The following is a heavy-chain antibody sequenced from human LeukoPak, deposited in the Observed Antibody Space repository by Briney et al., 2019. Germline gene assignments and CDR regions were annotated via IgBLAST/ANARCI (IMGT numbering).Heavy chain of an antibody. D-gene: IGHD1-26*01. Sequence: GGSLRLSCDASGFRFSAYGMSWVRQAPRQGLEWVSGLSANGSVTFYARSVRGRFTISRDNSKNTLYLQMNSLRAEDTAVYYCARDKAVGPTLLDYWGQGTLVTVSS. CDR3: ARDKAVGPTLLDY. J-gene: IGHJ4*02. V-gene: IGHV3-23*01. CDR1: GFRFSAYG. CDR2: LSANGSVT.